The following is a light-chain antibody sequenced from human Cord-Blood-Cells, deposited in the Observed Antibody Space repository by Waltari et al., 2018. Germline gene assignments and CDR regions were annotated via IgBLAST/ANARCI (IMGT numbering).Light chain of an antibody. CDR2: DVS. CDR1: SSHVGGYNY. CDR3: CSYAGSYNVV. J-gene: IGLJ2*01. V-gene: IGLV2-14*01. Sequence: QSALTQPASVSGSPGQSITISCTGTSSHVGGYNYVSWYQQHPGKAPKLMIYDVSKRPSGVSNRFSGSKSGNTASLTISGLQAEDEADYYCCSYAGSYNVVFGGGTKLTVL.